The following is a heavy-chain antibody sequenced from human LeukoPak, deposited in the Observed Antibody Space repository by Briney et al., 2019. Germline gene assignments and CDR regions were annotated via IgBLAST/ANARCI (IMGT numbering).Heavy chain of an antibody. J-gene: IGHJ5*02. CDR2: INAANGNT. V-gene: IGHV1-3*01. Sequence: GASVKVSCKPTGFNFITYTMHWVRQAPGQRLEWMGWINAANGNTQYSQKFQGRVTITRDTSASTAYMELSSLRSEDTAVYYCARGAPIRVAVAATFDPWGQGTLVTVPS. D-gene: IGHD6-19*01. CDR1: GFNFITYT. CDR3: ARGAPIRVAVAATFDP.